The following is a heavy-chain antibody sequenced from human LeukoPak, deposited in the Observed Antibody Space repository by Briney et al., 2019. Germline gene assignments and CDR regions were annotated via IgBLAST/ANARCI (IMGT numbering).Heavy chain of an antibody. J-gene: IGHJ6*02. CDR2: LSGSGGST. CDR1: GFTFRSYA. CDR3: ARVFTYYSYGMDV. Sequence: GGSLRLSCAASGFTFRSYAMSWVRQAPGKGLEWVSTLSGSGGSTYYADSVKRRFTISRDNSKNTLHMQMNSLRAEDTAVYYCARVFTYYSYGMDVWGQGTTVTVSS. V-gene: IGHV3-23*01.